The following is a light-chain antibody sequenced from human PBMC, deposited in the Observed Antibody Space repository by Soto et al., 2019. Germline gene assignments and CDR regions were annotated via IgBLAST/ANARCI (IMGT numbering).Light chain of an antibody. Sequence: DIQMTQSPSSLSASVGDRVTITCRASQDVSTYLAWYQQKAGKAPKLLIYATSTLQSGVPSRFSGSRSGADFTLTISSLQPEDVATYYCQSYLSALVGAFGGGTKVETK. CDR3: QSYLSALVGA. V-gene: IGKV1-27*01. J-gene: IGKJ4*01. CDR1: QDVSTY. CDR2: ATS.